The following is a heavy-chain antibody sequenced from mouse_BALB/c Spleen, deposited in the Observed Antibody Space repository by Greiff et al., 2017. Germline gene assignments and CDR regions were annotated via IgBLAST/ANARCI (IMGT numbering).Heavy chain of an antibody. J-gene: IGHJ3*01. CDR2: ISSGGSYT. Sequence: EVKVVESGGGLVKPGGSLKLSCAASGFTFSSYAMSWVRQSPEKRLEWVAEISSGGSYTYYPDTVTGRFTISRDNAKNTLYLEMSSLRSEDTAMYYCARDVITTFAFAYWGQGTLVTVSA. V-gene: IGHV5-9-4*01. D-gene: IGHD2-4*01. CDR1: GFTFSSYA. CDR3: ARDVITTFAFAY.